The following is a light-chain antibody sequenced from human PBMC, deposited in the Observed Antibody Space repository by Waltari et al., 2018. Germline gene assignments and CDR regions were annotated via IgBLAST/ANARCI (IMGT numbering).Light chain of an antibody. CDR1: QSVSRT. CDR2: DAS. CDR3: QKYGRLPAT. V-gene: IGKV3-20*01. Sequence: EIVLTQSPGTLSLSPGERATLSCRASQSVSRTLAWYQQKPGQAPRLLIYDASTRATGIADRFSGSGSGTDFSLTISRLEPEDFAVYYCQKYGRLPATFSQGTKVEIK. J-gene: IGKJ1*01.